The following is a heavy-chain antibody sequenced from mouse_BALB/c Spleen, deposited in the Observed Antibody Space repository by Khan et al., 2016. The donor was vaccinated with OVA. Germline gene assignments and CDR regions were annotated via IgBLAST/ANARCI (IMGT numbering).Heavy chain of an antibody. CDR2: INPYNGGT. V-gene: IGHV1S136*01. CDR3: ARGNWQSYYVGY. J-gene: IGHJ2*01. Sequence: EVQLVVSGPELVKPGASVKMSCKPSGYIFTNYVLHWVKQKPGQGLEWIGYINPYNGGTKYNEKFKGKATLASDKSSITAYMELSSLTSEDCAVYYCARGNWQSYYVGYWGQGTTLTLSS. D-gene: IGHD4-1*01. CDR1: GYIFTNYV.